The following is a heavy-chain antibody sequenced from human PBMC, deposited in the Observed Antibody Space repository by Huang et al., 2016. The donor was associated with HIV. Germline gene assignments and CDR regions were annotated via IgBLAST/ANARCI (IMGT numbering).Heavy chain of an antibody. V-gene: IGHV3-30-3*01. J-gene: IGHJ3*02. CDR3: ARAKDTWDAYDI. CDR1: GFPFNNHA. D-gene: IGHD5-18*01. CDR2: ISNDGSNN. Sequence: QVQLVESGGGVVQPGRSLRLSCSASGFPFNNHAMHWVRQAPGKGLDWVAVISNDGSNNEYADSVKGRFTISRDSSKSTLFLHMTSLRTEDTAVYYCARAKDTWDAYDIWGQGTMVSVSS.